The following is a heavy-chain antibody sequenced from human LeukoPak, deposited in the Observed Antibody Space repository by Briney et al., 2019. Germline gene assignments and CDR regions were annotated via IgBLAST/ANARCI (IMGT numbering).Heavy chain of an antibody. CDR2: ISSSGSTI. V-gene: IGHV3-48*03. J-gene: IGHJ4*02. D-gene: IGHD6-19*01. Sequence: PGGSLRLSCAASGFTFSSYEMNWVRQAPGKGLEWVSYISSSGSTIYYADSVKGRFTISRDNAKNSLYLQMNSLRAEDTAVYYCARDQAVAGPFWGQGTLVTVSS. CDR3: ARDQAVAGPF. CDR1: GFTFSSYE.